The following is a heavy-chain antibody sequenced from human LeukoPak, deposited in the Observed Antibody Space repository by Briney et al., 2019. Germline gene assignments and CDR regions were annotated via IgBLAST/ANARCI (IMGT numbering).Heavy chain of an antibody. CDR2: IYPDDSDT. J-gene: IGHJ6*03. V-gene: IGHV5-51*01. Sequence: GESLKISCKGSGYSFTSYWIGWVRQMPGKGLEWMGIIYPDDSDTRYSPSFQGQVTISADKSINTAYLQWSSLKASDTAMYYCARQPPSIYYYGSGSYPYFMDVWGKGTTVTVSS. CDR1: GYSFTSYW. CDR3: ARQPPSIYYYGSGSYPYFMDV. D-gene: IGHD3-10*01.